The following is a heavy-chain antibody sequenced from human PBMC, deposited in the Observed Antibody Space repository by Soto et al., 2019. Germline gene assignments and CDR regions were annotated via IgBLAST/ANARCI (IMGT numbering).Heavy chain of an antibody. CDR3: WRGPAWGCIDC. CDR1: GFSFSSYG. D-gene: IGHD7-27*01. CDR2: ISYDGSKK. Sequence: GGSLRLSCAASGFSFSSYGMHWVRQAPGKRLEWVAVISYDGSKKYYADSVKGRFTISRDNTKNSVYLQMNSLRVEDTAFYYYWRGPAWGCIDCWGLGTLVSVSS. J-gene: IGHJ4*02. V-gene: IGHV3-30*03.